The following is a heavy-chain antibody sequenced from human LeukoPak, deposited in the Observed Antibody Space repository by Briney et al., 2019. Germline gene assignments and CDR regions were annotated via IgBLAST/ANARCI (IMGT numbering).Heavy chain of an antibody. V-gene: IGHV3-23*01. D-gene: IGHD6-19*01. J-gene: IGHJ4*02. CDR1: GLTFSSYA. CDR3: AKGHQWLVN. CDR2: ISGSGGST. Sequence: GGSLRLSCAASGLTFSSYAMTWVRQAPGKGLEWVSAISGSGGSTYYADSVKGRFTISRDNSKNTLFLQMNSLRAEDTAVYYCAKGHQWLVNWGQGTLVTVSS.